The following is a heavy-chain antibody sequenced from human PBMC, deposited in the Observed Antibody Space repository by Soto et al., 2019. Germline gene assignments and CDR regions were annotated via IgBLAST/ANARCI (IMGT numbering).Heavy chain of an antibody. CDR1: GYTFTNYD. J-gene: IGHJ4*02. Sequence: QVQVVQSGAEVKEPGASVQVSCKTSGYTFTNYDINWVRPATGQGLRWMWWMNSDIGNTGYSQKFKGRVTRTRNTSINTAYLEVRGLRFDATAVYYCARVLYTGSDWAFDKWGQGTLVTVSS. CDR3: ARVLYTGSDWAFDK. CDR2: MNSDIGNT. V-gene: IGHV1-8*01. D-gene: IGHD2-2*02.